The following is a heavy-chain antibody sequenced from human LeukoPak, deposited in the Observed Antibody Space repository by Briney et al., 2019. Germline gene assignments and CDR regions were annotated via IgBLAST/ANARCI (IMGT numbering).Heavy chain of an antibody. CDR3: ARGAYYYED. J-gene: IGHJ4*02. V-gene: IGHV3-9*01. D-gene: IGHD3-22*01. CDR2: ISWNSGRI. Sequence: GRSLRLSCAASGFTFNGYAMHWVRQAPGKGLEWVSGISWNSGRIGYADSVKGRFTISRDNAKNSLYLQMNSLRAEDTAVYYCARGAYYYEDWGQGTLVTVSS. CDR1: GFTFNGYA.